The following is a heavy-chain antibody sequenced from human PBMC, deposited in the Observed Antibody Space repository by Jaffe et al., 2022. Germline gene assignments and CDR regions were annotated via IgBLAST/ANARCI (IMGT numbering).Heavy chain of an antibody. D-gene: IGHD4-17*01. CDR1: GYTFTGYY. Sequence: QVQLVQSGAEVKKPGASVKVSCKASGYTFTGYYMHWVRQAPGQGLEWMGRINPNSGGTNYAQKFQGRVTMTRDTSISTAYMELSRLRSDDTAVYYCARASGDYGDYEVPAEYFQHWGQGTLVTVSS. CDR3: ARASGDYGDYEVPAEYFQH. V-gene: IGHV1-2*06. J-gene: IGHJ1*01. CDR2: INPNSGGT.